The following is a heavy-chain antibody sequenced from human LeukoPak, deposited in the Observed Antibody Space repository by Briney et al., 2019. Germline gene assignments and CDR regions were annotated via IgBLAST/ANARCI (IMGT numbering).Heavy chain of an antibody. Sequence: ASVKVSCKVSGYTLTELSMHWVRQAPGKGLEWMGGFDPEDGETIYAQKFRGRVTMTEDTSTDTAYMELSSLRSEDTAVYYCATESELRTSPMGSCYAFDIWGQGTMVTVSS. V-gene: IGHV1-24*01. CDR3: ATESELRTSPMGSCYAFDI. CDR1: GYTLTELS. D-gene: IGHD2-15*01. CDR2: FDPEDGET. J-gene: IGHJ3*02.